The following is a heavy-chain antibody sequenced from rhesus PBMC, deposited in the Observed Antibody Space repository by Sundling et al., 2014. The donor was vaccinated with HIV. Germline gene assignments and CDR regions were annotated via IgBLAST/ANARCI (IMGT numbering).Heavy chain of an antibody. J-gene: IGHJ4*01. CDR3: ATDRSPVNFDY. V-gene: IGHV1-138*01. Sequence: QVQLVQSGAEVKKPGSSVKVSCKASGYTFTDYYMQWVRQAPGQGLEWMGRINPKTGGTDYAQKFQGRVTMTRDTSTSTAYMELSSLRSEDTAVYYCATDRSPVNFDYWGQGVLVTVSS. CDR1: GYTFTDYY. CDR2: INPKTGGT.